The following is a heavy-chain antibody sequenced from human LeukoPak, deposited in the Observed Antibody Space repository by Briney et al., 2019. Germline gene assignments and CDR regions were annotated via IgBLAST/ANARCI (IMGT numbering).Heavy chain of an antibody. CDR3: ATSTVTTPDAFDI. J-gene: IGHJ3*02. CDR2: ISSSSSSYI. Sequence: GGSLRLSCAASGFTFSSYSMTWVRQAPGKGLEWVSSISSSSSSYIYYADSVKGRFTISRDNAKNSLYLQMNSLRAEDTAVYYCATSTVTTPDAFDIWGQGTMVTVSS. CDR1: GFTFSSYS. V-gene: IGHV3-21*01. D-gene: IGHD4-17*01.